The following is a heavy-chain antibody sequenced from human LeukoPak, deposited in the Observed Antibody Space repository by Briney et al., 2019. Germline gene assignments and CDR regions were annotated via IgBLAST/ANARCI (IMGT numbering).Heavy chain of an antibody. CDR2: ISSSSTI. D-gene: IGHD3-9*01. CDR1: GFTFSSYS. CDR3: AKDDLLRYFDWLRSLEYYYYYGMDV. V-gene: IGHV3-48*01. J-gene: IGHJ6*02. Sequence: GGSLRLSCAASGFTFSSYSMNWVRQAPGKGLEWVSYISSSSTIYYADSVKGRFTISRDNAKNSLYLQMNSLRAEDTAVYYCAKDDLLRYFDWLRSLEYYYYYGMDVWGQGTTVTVSS.